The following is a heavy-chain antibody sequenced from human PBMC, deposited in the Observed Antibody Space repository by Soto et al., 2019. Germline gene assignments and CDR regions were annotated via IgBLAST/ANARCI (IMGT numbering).Heavy chain of an antibody. CDR3: AAPDLGVVVAAPGYYGMDV. CDR2: ISAYNGNT. CDR1: GYTFTSYG. J-gene: IGHJ6*02. Sequence: ASVKVSCKASGYTFTSYGISWVRQAPGQGLEWMGWISAYNGNTNYAQKLQGRVTMTTDTSTSTAYMELRSLRSDDTAVYYCAAPDLGVVVAAPGYYGMDVWGQGTTVTVSS. V-gene: IGHV1-18*01. D-gene: IGHD2-15*01.